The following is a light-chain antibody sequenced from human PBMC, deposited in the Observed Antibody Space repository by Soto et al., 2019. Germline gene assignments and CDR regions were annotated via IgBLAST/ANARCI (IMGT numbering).Light chain of an antibody. Sequence: DIQMTQSPSTLAASVGDRVTITCRASQSISSWVAWYQQKPGKAPKLLIYDAPSLKSGVPFRFSGSGSGTEFTLTISSLQPDDFATYYCQQYNSYRWTFGQGTKVDIX. V-gene: IGKV1-5*01. J-gene: IGKJ1*01. CDR2: DAP. CDR1: QSISSW. CDR3: QQYNSYRWT.